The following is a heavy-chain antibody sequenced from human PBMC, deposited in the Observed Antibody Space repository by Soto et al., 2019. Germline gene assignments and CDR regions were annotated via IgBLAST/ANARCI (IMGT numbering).Heavy chain of an antibody. CDR1: GYSFTSYA. CDR2: INAGNGNT. Sequence: ASVKVSCKASGYSFTSYAIHWVRQAPGQRLEWMGWINAGNGNTNNAQKLQGRVTMTTDTSTSTAYMELRSLRSDDTAVYYCARDRDIVVVPAAMDVWGQGTTVTVSS. D-gene: IGHD2-2*01. V-gene: IGHV1-3*01. J-gene: IGHJ6*02. CDR3: ARDRDIVVVPAAMDV.